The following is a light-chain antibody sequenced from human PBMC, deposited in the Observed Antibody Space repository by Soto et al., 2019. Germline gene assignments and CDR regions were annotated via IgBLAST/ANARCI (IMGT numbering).Light chain of an antibody. CDR2: GTS. CDR3: QQYGSSSCT. CDR1: QSVSSSY. V-gene: IGKV3-20*01. Sequence: EIVLTQSPGTLSLSPGERATLSCRASQSVSSSYLAWYQQKPGQAPRLLIYGTSSRATAIPDRFSGSGPGTDFTLTISRLEPEDFAVYYCQQYGSSSCTFGQGTKVEIK. J-gene: IGKJ1*01.